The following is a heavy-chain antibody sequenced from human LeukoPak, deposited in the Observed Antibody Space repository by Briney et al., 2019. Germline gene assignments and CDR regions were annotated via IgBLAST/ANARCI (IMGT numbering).Heavy chain of an antibody. CDR3: ARSSGWSAIFDY. V-gene: IGHV4-34*01. CDR1: GGSFSGYY. D-gene: IGHD6-19*01. Sequence: SETLSLTCAVYGGSFSGYYWSWIRQPPGKGLEWIGEINHSGSTNYNPSLKSRVTISVDTSKNQFSLKLSSVTAADTAVYYCARSSGWSAIFDYWGQGTLVTVSS. J-gene: IGHJ4*02. CDR2: INHSGST.